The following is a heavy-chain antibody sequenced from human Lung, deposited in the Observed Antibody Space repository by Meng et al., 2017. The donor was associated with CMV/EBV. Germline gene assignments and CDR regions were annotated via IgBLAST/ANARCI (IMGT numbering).Heavy chain of an antibody. CDR2: ISSSSRTA. CDR1: GFTFSSYS. D-gene: IGHD1-26*01. CDR3: ARDYVGASGLDY. Sequence: ESXKISXAASGFTFSSYSMNWVRQAPGKGLEWLSYISSSSRTADYADSVKGRLTISRDNVNKSLYLQINSLRAEDTAVYYCARDYVGASGLDYWGQGTRVTVSS. V-gene: IGHV3-48*01. J-gene: IGHJ4*02.